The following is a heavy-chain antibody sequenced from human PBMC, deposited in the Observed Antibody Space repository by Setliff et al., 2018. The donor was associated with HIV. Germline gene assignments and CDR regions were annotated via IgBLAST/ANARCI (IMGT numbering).Heavy chain of an antibody. D-gene: IGHD3-22*01. J-gene: IGHJ4*02. V-gene: IGHV2-5*02. CDR2: IYWDDFE. Sequence: VSGPTLVNPTQTLTLTCTFPGFSFRNNGVGVGWIRQPPGGALEWLAIIYWDDFEHYSPSLKNRLIITKDTSKNQVVLTMVNMDPVDTATYYCAHRVTDPVPYYTSSGYFDFWGQGTLVTVPQ. CDR3: AHRVTDPVPYYTSSGYFDF. CDR1: GFSFRNNGVG.